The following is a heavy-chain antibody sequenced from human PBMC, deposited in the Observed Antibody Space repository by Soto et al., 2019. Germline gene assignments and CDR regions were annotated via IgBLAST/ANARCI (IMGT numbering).Heavy chain of an antibody. V-gene: IGHV3-74*01. Sequence: EVQLVESGGGLVQPGGSLRLSCAASGLTFSGYWMHWVRQAPGKGLVWVSRVNSDGTSTAYADSVKGRFTISRDNAKNTLYLQRNSLRAEDTAVYYCARGWTGGYWGQGTLVTVSS. CDR1: GLTFSGYW. CDR3: ARGWTGGY. CDR2: VNSDGTST. D-gene: IGHD2-15*01. J-gene: IGHJ4*02.